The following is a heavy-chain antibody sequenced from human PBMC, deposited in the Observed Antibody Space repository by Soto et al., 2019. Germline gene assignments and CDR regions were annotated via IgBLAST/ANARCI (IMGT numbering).Heavy chain of an antibody. Sequence: SGPTLVNPTQTLTLTCTFSGFSLSTSGMCVSWIRQPPGKALEWLALIDWDDDKYYSTSLKTRLTISKDTSKNQVVLTMTNMDPVDTATYYCARMRGYCSSTSCPPFDYWGQGTLVTVSS. D-gene: IGHD2-2*01. CDR2: IDWDDDK. V-gene: IGHV2-70*01. CDR3: ARMRGYCSSTSCPPFDY. J-gene: IGHJ4*02. CDR1: GFSLSTSGMC.